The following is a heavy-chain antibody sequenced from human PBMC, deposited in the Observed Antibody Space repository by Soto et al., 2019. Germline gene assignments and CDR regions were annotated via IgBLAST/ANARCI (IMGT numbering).Heavy chain of an antibody. J-gene: IGHJ4*02. D-gene: IGHD2-2*01. Sequence: EVQLVESGGGLVKPGGSLRLSCAASGFTFSSYSMNWVRQAPGKGLEWVSSISSSSSYIYYADSVKGRFSISRDNPKITLYLQMNSLSAEDTAVYYCARVVVVPAAGMDFWGQGTLVTVSS. V-gene: IGHV3-21*01. CDR1: GFTFSSYS. CDR2: ISSSSSYI. CDR3: ARVVVVPAAGMDF.